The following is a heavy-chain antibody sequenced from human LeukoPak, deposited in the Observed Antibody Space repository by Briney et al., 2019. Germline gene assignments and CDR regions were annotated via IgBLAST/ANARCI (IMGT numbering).Heavy chain of an antibody. CDR3: AREDYGDYDFY. V-gene: IGHV3-7*01. D-gene: IGHD4-17*01. J-gene: IGHJ4*02. Sequence: PGGSLRLSCAASGFTFSSYWMSWVRQAPGKGLEWVANIKQDGSEKYYVDSVKGRFTISRDNSKNTLYLQMNSLRAEDTAVYYCAREDYGDYDFYWGQGTLVTVSS. CDR2: IKQDGSEK. CDR1: GFTFSSYW.